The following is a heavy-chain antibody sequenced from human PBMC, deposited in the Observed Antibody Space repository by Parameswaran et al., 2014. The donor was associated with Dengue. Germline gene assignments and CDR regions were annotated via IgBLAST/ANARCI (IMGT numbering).Heavy chain of an antibody. CDR3: ARHVSPRYGDLLYYFDY. V-gene: IGHV4-39*01. CDR2: IYYSGST. D-gene: IGHD4-17*01. Sequence: GWIRQPPGKGLEWIGSIYYSGSTYYNPSLKSRVTISVDTSKNQFSLKLSSVTAADTAVYYCARHVSPRYGDLLYYFDYWGQGTLVTVSS. J-gene: IGHJ4*02.